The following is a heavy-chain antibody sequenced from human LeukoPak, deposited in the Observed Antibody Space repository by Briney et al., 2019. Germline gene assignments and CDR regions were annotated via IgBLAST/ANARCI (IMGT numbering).Heavy chain of an antibody. CDR1: GGTFSSYA. D-gene: IGHD3-9*01. CDR3: AREKDDILTGPSDGMDV. CDR2: IIPILGIA. Sequence: SVKVSCKASGGTFSSYAISWVRQAPGQGLEWMGRIIPILGIANYAQKFQGRVTITADKSTSTAYMELSSLRSEDTAVYYCAREKDDILTGPSDGMDVWGQGTTVTVSS. V-gene: IGHV1-69*04. J-gene: IGHJ6*02.